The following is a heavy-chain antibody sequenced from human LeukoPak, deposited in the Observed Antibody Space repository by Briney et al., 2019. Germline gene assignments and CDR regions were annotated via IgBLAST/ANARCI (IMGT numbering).Heavy chain of an antibody. Sequence: ASVKVSCKASGYTFTGYYMHWVRQAPGQGLEWMGWINPNSGGTNYAQKFQGRVTMTRDTSISTAYMELSRLRSDDTAVYYCARRYCSGGSCYSGADYWGQGTPVTVSS. CDR2: INPNSGGT. V-gene: IGHV1-2*02. D-gene: IGHD2-15*01. J-gene: IGHJ4*02. CDR1: GYTFTGYY. CDR3: ARRYCSGGSCYSGADY.